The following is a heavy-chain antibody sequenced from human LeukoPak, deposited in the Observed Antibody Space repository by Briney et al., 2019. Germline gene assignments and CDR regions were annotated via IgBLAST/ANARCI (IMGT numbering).Heavy chain of an antibody. CDR3: ARAPYYYDSSSYFDY. J-gene: IGHJ4*02. Sequence: GGSLRLSCAASGFTFSRYEMNWVRQAPGKGLEWISYMSSSGITIHYADSVKGRFTISRDNAKNSLYLQMNSLRAEDTAVYYCARAPYYYDSSSYFDYWGQGTLVTVSS. V-gene: IGHV3-48*03. CDR1: GFTFSRYE. D-gene: IGHD3-22*01. CDR2: MSSSGITI.